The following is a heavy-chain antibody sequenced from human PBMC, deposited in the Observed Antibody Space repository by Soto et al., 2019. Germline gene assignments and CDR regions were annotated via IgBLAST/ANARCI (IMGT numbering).Heavy chain of an antibody. CDR3: ARDLLGGTGYYGMDV. J-gene: IGHJ6*02. D-gene: IGHD1-26*01. V-gene: IGHV1-69*01. Sequence: QVQLVQSGAEVKKPGSSVKVSCKVSGGTFSSYAISWVRQAPGHGLEWMGGIIPIFGTANYAQKFQGRVTITADESTSTAYMELSSLRSEDTAVYYCARDLLGGTGYYGMDVWGQGTTVTVSS. CDR2: IIPIFGTA. CDR1: GGTFSSYA.